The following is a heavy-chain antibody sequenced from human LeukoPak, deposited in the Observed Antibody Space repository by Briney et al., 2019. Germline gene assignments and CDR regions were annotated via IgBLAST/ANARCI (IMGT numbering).Heavy chain of an antibody. J-gene: IGHJ4*02. CDR1: GFTFSSYA. V-gene: IGHV3-23*01. CDR3: AKGDHFYGSGSFYGPNYYFDL. Sequence: GGSLRLSCAASGFTFSSYAMSWVRQAPGKGLEWVSSISGSGFGAYDADSVKGRFAISRDNSKNMLYLQMNSPRAEDTAMYYCAKGDHFYGSGSFYGPNYYFDLWGQGTLVTVSS. D-gene: IGHD3-10*01. CDR2: ISGSGFGA.